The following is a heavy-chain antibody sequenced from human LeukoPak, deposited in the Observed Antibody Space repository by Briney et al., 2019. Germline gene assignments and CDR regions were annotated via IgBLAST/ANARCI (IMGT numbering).Heavy chain of an antibody. J-gene: IGHJ6*02. CDR3: ARVAHFDRGMDV. V-gene: IGHV3-21*01. CDR2: ISSSGSYI. CDR1: GFTVNNND. D-gene: IGHD3-9*01. Sequence: GGSLRLSCAASGFTVNNNDMRWIRQAPGKGLEWVSSISSSGSYIYYADSVKGRFTISRDNVKNSLYLQMNSLRAEDTAVYFCARVAHFDRGMDVWGQGTTVTVSS.